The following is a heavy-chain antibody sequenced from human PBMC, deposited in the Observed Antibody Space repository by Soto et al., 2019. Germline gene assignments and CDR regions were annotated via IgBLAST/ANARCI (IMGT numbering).Heavy chain of an antibody. CDR3: TRRAYYDFWSGFGMDV. V-gene: IGHV3-73*01. D-gene: IGHD3-3*01. J-gene: IGHJ6*01. CDR1: GFTFSSSA. CDR2: IRSKANSYAT. Sequence: PGGSLRLSCAASGFTFSSSAMHWVRQASGKGLEWVGRIRSKANSYATAYAASVKGRFTISRDDSKNTAYLQMNSLKTEDTAVYYCTRRAYYDFWSGFGMDVWGQGTTVTVSS.